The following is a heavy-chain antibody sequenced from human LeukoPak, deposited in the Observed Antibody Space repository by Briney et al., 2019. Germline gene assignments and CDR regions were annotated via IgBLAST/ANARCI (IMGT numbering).Heavy chain of an antibody. CDR1: GYTFTGYY. J-gene: IGHJ1*01. D-gene: IGHD2-2*02. Sequence: ASVKVSCKASGYTFTGYYMHWVRQAPGQGLEWMGWINPNSGGTNYAQKFQGRVTMTRDTSISTAYMELSRLRSDDTAVYYCARARYCSSTSCYRTSGDATYFQHWGQGTLVTVSS. CDR2: INPNSGGT. CDR3: ARARYCSSTSCYRTSGDATYFQH. V-gene: IGHV1-2*02.